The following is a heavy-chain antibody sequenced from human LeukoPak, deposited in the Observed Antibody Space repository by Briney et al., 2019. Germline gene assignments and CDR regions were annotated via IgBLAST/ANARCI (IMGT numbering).Heavy chain of an antibody. J-gene: IGHJ4*02. V-gene: IGHV1-2*02. Sequence: ASVKVSCKASGGTFISYAISWVRQAPGQGLEWMGWIHPNSGGTKYAQRFQGRVTVTRDTSISTVYMELSRLRSDDTAVYYCARWGKYYYDSSGYYYWGQGTLVSVSS. D-gene: IGHD3-22*01. CDR1: GGTFISYA. CDR2: IHPNSGGT. CDR3: ARWGKYYYDSSGYYY.